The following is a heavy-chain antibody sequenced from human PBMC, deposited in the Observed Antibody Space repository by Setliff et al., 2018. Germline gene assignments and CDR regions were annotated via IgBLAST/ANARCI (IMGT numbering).Heavy chain of an antibody. CDR2: IKQDGSEK. CDR1: GFTFSSYS. Sequence: PGGSLRLSCAASGFTFSSYSMNWVRQAPGKGLEWVANIKQDGSEKYYVDSVKGRFTISRDNAKNSLYLQMNSLRAEDTAVYYCARDGGRGYGDYLSDYWGQGTLVTVSS. D-gene: IGHD4-17*01. CDR3: ARDGGRGYGDYLSDY. J-gene: IGHJ4*02. V-gene: IGHV3-7*01.